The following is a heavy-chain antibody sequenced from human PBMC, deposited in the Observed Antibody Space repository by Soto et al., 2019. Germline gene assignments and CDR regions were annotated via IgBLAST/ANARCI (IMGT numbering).Heavy chain of an antibody. V-gene: IGHV4-31*03. D-gene: IGHD3-22*01. Sequence: QVQLQESGPGLVKPSQTMSLTGTVSGDSITSGAYYWSWIRQDPGKALQWMGNIYYSGRTYYNPPLKSRLIISVDTSKNLFSLTLNSVTAADTAIYYCARENPQYDYDSRGHYYGRAFDVWGQGTTVTVSS. CDR1: GDSITSGAYY. J-gene: IGHJ3*01. CDR2: IYYSGRT. CDR3: ARENPQYDYDSRGHYYGRAFDV.